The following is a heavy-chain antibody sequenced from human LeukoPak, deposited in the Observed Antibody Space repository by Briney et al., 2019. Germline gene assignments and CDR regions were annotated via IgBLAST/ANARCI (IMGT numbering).Heavy chain of an antibody. Sequence: GGSLRLSCAASGLTVSSNYMNWVRQTPGKGLEWVSVIYSGGSTDYADSVKGRFTISRDSSKNTVYLQMNGLRAEDTAVYYCASISSSWSAYYFDYWGQGTLVTVSS. CDR3: ASISSSWSAYYFDY. V-gene: IGHV3-53*01. J-gene: IGHJ4*02. CDR2: IYSGGST. D-gene: IGHD6-13*01. CDR1: GLTVSSNY.